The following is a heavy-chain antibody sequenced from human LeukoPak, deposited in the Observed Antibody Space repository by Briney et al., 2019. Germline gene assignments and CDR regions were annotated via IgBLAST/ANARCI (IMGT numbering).Heavy chain of an antibody. CDR3: ARVAGYSYGYDY. CDR2: INQDGTEK. CDR1: GFSFNTYW. D-gene: IGHD5-18*01. J-gene: IGHJ4*02. V-gene: IGHV3-7*01. Sequence: GGSLRLSCVASGFSFNTYWMSWVRQAPGEGLEWVANINQDGTEKYYVDSVKGRFTISRDNAKNSLYLQMNSLRAEDTAVYYCARVAGYSYGYDYWGQGTLVTVSS.